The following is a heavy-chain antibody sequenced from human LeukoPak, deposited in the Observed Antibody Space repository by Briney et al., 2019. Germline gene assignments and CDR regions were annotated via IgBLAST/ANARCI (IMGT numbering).Heavy chain of an antibody. CDR1: GGSISSGGYY. CDR3: ASRIDYSYGIDY. V-gene: IGHV4-31*03. CDR2: IYYSGST. J-gene: IGHJ4*02. Sequence: SETLSPTCTVSGGSISSGGYYWSWIRQHPGKGLEWIGYIYYSGSTYYNPSLKSRVTISEDTSKNQFSLKLSSVTAADTAVYYCASRIDYSYGIDYWGQGTLVTVSS. D-gene: IGHD5-18*01.